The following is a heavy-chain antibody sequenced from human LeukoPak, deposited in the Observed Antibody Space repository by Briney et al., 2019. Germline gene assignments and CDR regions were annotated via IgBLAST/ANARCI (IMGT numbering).Heavy chain of an antibody. CDR2: ISGSGGST. Sequence: GGSLRLSCAASGFTFSSYAMSWVRQAPGKGLEWVAAISGSGGSTYYADSVKGRFTISRDNSKNTLYLQMNSLRAEDTAVYYCASRYAYDSSGYYLDYWGQGTLVTVSS. CDR1: GFTFSSYA. CDR3: ASRYAYDSSGYYLDY. J-gene: IGHJ4*02. D-gene: IGHD3-22*01. V-gene: IGHV3-23*01.